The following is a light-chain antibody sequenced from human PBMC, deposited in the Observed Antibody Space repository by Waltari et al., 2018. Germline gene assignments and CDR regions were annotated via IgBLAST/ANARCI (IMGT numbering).Light chain of an antibody. Sequence: EIVLTQSPATLSLSPGERATLSCRASQSVSSYLAWYQQKPGQAPRLLIYDAYNRATGIPDRVSGSGSGTDFTLTISSLEPEDFAVYYCQQRFSWPTFGQGAKVEIK. V-gene: IGKV3-11*01. CDR3: QQRFSWPT. CDR2: DAY. J-gene: IGKJ1*01. CDR1: QSVSSY.